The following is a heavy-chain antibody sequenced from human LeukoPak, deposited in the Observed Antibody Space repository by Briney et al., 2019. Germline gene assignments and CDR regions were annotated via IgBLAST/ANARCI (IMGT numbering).Heavy chain of an antibody. D-gene: IGHD3-10*01. J-gene: IGHJ4*02. Sequence: PGGSLRLSCTGSGFTFSSYTMNWVRQAPGQGPKWVSSISPSGSSTWNADSVRGRFSISRDNGKSSVYLQMNSLRGEDTAVYYCARDFLGESGAAGCWGQGTLVTVSS. CDR3: ARDFLGESGAAGC. CDR2: ISPSGSST. V-gene: IGHV3-21*01. CDR1: GFTFSSYT.